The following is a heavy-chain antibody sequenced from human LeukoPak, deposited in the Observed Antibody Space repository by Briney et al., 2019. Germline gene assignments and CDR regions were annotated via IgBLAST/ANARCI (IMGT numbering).Heavy chain of an antibody. V-gene: IGHV3-21*01. Sequence: PGGSLRLSCAASGFTFSSYSMNWVRQAPGKGLEWVSSISSSSSYIYYADSVKGRCTISRDNAKNSLYLQMNSLRAEDTAVYYCARKGVYYYGTDVWGQGTTVTVSS. CDR3: ARKGVYYYGTDV. J-gene: IGHJ6*02. CDR1: GFTFSSYS. CDR2: ISSSSSYI.